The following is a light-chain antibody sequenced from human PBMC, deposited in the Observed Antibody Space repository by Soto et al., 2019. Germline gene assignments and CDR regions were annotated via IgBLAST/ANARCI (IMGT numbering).Light chain of an antibody. Sequence: EIVMTQSPATLSVSPGETASLSCRASQSAGNFLAWYQQKPGQAPRLLIYYISTRATGIPARFSGSVSGTEFTLPNNSLQSEDSAVYYCQQHNQLPITFRQGTRLDIK. V-gene: IGKV3D-15*01. CDR1: QSAGNF. J-gene: IGKJ5*01. CDR3: QQHNQLPIT. CDR2: YIS.